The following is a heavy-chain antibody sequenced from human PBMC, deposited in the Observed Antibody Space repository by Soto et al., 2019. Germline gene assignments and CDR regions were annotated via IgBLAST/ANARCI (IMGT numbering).Heavy chain of an antibody. Sequence: ASVKVSCKASGGTFSSYTISWVRQAPGQGLEWMGRIIPILGIANYAQKFQGRVTITADKSTSTAYMELSSLGADDTAVYYCAHHVDTAMVTYPPYWGQGTLVTVSS. V-gene: IGHV1-69*02. CDR2: IIPILGIA. D-gene: IGHD5-18*01. J-gene: IGHJ4*02. CDR1: GGTFSSYT. CDR3: AHHVDTAMVTYPPY.